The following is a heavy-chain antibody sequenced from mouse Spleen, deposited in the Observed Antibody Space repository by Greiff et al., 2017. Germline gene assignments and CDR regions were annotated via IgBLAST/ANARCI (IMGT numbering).Heavy chain of an antibody. V-gene: IGHV2-6*01. CDR2: IWGGGST. CDR3: ARRTGTGPFAY. Sequence: VQLQQSGPGLVQPSQSLSITCTVSGFSLTSYGLDWVRQSPGKGLEWLGVIWGGGSTNYNSALKSRLSISKDNSKSQVFLKMNSLQTDDTAMYYCARRTGTGPFAYWGQGTLVTVSA. D-gene: IGHD4-1*01. J-gene: IGHJ3*01. CDR1: GFSLTSYG.